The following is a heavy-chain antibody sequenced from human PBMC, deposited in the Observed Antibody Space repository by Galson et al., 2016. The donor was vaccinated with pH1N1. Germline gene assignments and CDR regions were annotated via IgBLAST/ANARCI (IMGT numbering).Heavy chain of an antibody. D-gene: IGHD4-17*01. CDR2: IWYDGSVV. CDR1: GFTFSSYG. V-gene: IGHV3-33*06. CDR3: AKERHGDYALLYGMDV. Sequence: SLRLSCAASGFTFSSYGMHWVRQAPGKGLEWVARIWYDGSVVYHADSVMGRFTISRDNSKNTLYLQMNSLRAEDTAVYYCAKERHGDYALLYGMDVWGQGTTVIVSS. J-gene: IGHJ6*02.